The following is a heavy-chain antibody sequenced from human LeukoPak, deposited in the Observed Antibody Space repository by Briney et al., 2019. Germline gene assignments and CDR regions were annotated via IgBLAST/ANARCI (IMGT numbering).Heavy chain of an antibody. CDR1: GGSISSYY. V-gene: IGHV4-59*01. CDR3: ARTPPYYYDSSGYYVNAFDI. CDR2: IYYSGST. Sequence: SETLSLTCTVSGGSISSYYGSWIRQPPGKGLEWIGYIYYSGSTNYNPSLKSRVTISVDTSKNQFSLKLSSVTAADTAVYYCARTPPYYYDSSGYYVNAFDIWGQGTMVTVSS. J-gene: IGHJ3*02. D-gene: IGHD3-22*01.